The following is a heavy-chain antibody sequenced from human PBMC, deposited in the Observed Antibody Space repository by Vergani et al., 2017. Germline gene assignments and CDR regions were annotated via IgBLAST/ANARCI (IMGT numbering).Heavy chain of an antibody. J-gene: IGHJ6*02. CDR2: ISAYNGNT. Sequence: QVQLVQSGAEVKKPGASVKVSCKASGYTFTSYGISWVRQAPGQGLEWMGWISAYNGNTNYAQKLQGRVTMTTDTSTSTAYMELRSLRSDDTAVYYCARSPTLGGVIVKYYYYYGMDVWGQGTTVTVSS. CDR1: GYTFTSYG. D-gene: IGHD3-16*02. V-gene: IGHV1-18*01. CDR3: ARSPTLGGVIVKYYYYYGMDV.